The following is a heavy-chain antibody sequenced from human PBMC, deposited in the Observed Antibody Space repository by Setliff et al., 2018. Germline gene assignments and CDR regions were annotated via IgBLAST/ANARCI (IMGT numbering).Heavy chain of an antibody. CDR1: GYTFSTYG. CDR3: TRDTNIVVVPPHRTAFDI. D-gene: IGHD2-2*01. V-gene: IGHV1-18*01. J-gene: IGHJ3*02. Sequence: ASVKVSCKASGYTFSTYGIAWVRQAPGQGLEWMGWISPYNGYIIYAHKFQGRVTMTTDTSTGTADMELRNLRSDDTAVYYCTRDTNIVVVPPHRTAFDIWCQGTMVTSLQ. CDR2: ISPYNGYI.